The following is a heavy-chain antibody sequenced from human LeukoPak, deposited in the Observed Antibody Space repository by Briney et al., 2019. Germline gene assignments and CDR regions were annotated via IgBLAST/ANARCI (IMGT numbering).Heavy chain of an antibody. J-gene: IGHJ6*02. CDR2: IIPIFGTA. D-gene: IGHD3-3*01. V-gene: IGHV1-69*13. CDR3: ATSGITIGYYYYGMDV. Sequence: ASVKVSCKASGGTFSSYAISWVRQAPGQGLEWMGGIIPIFGTANYAQKFQGRVTITADESTSTAYMELSSLRSEDTAVYFCATSGITIGYYYYGMDVWGQGTTVTVSS. CDR1: GGTFSSYA.